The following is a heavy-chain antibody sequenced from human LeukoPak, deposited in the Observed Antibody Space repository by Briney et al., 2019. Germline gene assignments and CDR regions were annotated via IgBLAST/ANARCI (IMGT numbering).Heavy chain of an antibody. CDR2: IIPILGTA. J-gene: IGHJ4*02. CDR1: GGTFSSYT. CDR3: ARDRNIAAAGTGY. D-gene: IGHD6-13*01. V-gene: IGHV1-69*08. Sequence: SVKVSCKAFGGTFSSYTISWVRQAPGQGLEWMGRIIPILGTANYAQKFQGRVTITADKSTSTAYMELSSLRSEDTAVYYCARDRNIAAAGTGYWGQGTLVTGSS.